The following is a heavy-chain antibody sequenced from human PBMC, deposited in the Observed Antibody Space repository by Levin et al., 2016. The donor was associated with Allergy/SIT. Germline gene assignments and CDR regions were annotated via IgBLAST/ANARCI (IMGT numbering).Heavy chain of an antibody. D-gene: IGHD6-6*01. CDR2: ISDSGGSA. J-gene: IGHJ3*02. CDR3: AKVSSIAARPKYGAFDI. CDR1: GFTFSTYA. V-gene: IGHV3-23*01. Sequence: ESLKISCEASGFTFSTYAMSWVRQAPGKGLEWVSAISDSGGSANYADSVKGRFTVSRDNSKNTLYLQMNSLRAEDTAVYYCAKVSSIAARPKYGAFDIWGQGTMVTVSS.